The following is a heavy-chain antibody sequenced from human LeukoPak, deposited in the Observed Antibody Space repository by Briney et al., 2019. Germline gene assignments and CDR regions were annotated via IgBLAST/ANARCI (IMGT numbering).Heavy chain of an antibody. CDR2: INHSGST. J-gene: IGHJ6*02. Sequence: SETLSLTCAVYGGSFSGYYWSWIRQPPGKGLEWTGEINHSGSTNYNPSLKSRVTISVDTSKNQFSLKLSSVTAADTAVYYCARLRGSSSWYYYYGMDVWGQGTTVTVSS. CDR3: ARLRGSSSWYYYYGMDV. CDR1: GGSFSGYY. V-gene: IGHV4-34*01. D-gene: IGHD6-13*01.